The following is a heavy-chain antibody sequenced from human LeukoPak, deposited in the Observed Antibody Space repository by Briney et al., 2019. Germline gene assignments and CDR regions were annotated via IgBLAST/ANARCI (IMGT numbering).Heavy chain of an antibody. CDR3: ASLRYYYDSSGYSGFDY. V-gene: IGHV1-2*06. J-gene: IGHJ4*02. CDR2: INPNSGGT. D-gene: IGHD3-22*01. Sequence: GAPVKVSCKASGYTFTGYYMHWVRQAPGQGLEWMGRINPNSGGTNYAQKFQGRVTMTRDTSISTAYMELSRLRSDDTAVYYCASLRYYYDSSGYSGFDYWGQGTLVTVSS. CDR1: GYTFTGYY.